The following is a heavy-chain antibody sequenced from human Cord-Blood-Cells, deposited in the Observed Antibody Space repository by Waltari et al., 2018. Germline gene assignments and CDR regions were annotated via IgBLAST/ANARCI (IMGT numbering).Heavy chain of an antibody. J-gene: IGHJ4*02. CDR1: GGSISSYY. CDR2: IYYSGST. Sequence: QVQLQESGPGLVKPSETLSLTCTVSGGSISSYYWSWIRQPPGKGLELIGYIYYSGSTNYKPSLKSRVTISVDTSKNQFSLKLSSVTAADTAVYYCARRVDYWGQGTLVTVSS. V-gene: IGHV4-59*01. CDR3: ARRVDY. D-gene: IGHD6-6*01.